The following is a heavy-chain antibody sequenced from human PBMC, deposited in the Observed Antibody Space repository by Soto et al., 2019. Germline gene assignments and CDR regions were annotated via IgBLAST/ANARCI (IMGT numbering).Heavy chain of an antibody. J-gene: IGHJ4*02. CDR2: INSDGRST. CDR1: GLTFSSYW. D-gene: IGHD6-13*01. CDR3: TRNSSWYYFDY. Sequence: PGGSMRLSCAASGLTFSSYWMHWVRQAPGKGLVWVSSINSDGRSTKYADSVKGRFTISRDNAKNTLFLQMDSLRAEDTAVYYCTRNSSWYYFDYWGQGTLVTVSS. V-gene: IGHV3-74*01.